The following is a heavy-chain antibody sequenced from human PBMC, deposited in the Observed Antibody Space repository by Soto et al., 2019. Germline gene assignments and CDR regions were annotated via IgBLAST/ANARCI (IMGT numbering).Heavy chain of an antibody. Sequence: QVQLQQWGAGLLKPSETLSLTCAVYGGSFSGYYWSWIRQPPGKGLEWIGEINHSGSTNYNPSLKSRSTLSVDTSKNQFSLRLRSVTAADTAVYYCATRSHSSSWYGLRDYWGQGTLVTVSS. D-gene: IGHD6-13*01. V-gene: IGHV4-34*01. CDR2: INHSGST. CDR3: ATRSHSSSWYGLRDY. J-gene: IGHJ4*02. CDR1: GGSFSGYY.